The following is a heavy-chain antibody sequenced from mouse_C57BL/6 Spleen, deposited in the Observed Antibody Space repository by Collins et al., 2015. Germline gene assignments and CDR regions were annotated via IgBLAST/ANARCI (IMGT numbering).Heavy chain of an antibody. CDR1: GYTFTDYE. Sequence: QVQLQQSGAELVRPGASVTLSCKASGYTFTDYEMHWVKQTPVHGLEWIGAIDPETVITAYNQKFKGKAILTADKSSSTAYMELRSLTSEDSAVYHCTRSGVFYYGRSPYYFDHWGQGTTLTVSS. D-gene: IGHD1-1*01. CDR3: TRSGVFYYGRSPYYFDH. J-gene: IGHJ2*01. CDR2: IDPETVIT. V-gene: IGHV1-15*01.